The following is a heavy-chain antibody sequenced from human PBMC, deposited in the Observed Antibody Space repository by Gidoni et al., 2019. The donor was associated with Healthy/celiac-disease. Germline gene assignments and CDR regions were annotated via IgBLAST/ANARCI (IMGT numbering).Heavy chain of an antibody. CDR1: GFTFSSYG. Sequence: QVQLVESGGGVVQPGRSLRLSCAASGFTFSSYGMHWVRQAPGKGLEGVAVISYDGSNKYYADSVKGRFTISRDNSKNTLYLQMNSLRAEDTAVYYCAKSWYQLLSYYYYMDVWGKGTTVTVSS. CDR3: AKSWYQLLSYYYYMDV. D-gene: IGHD2-2*01. J-gene: IGHJ6*03. V-gene: IGHV3-30*18. CDR2: ISYDGSNK.